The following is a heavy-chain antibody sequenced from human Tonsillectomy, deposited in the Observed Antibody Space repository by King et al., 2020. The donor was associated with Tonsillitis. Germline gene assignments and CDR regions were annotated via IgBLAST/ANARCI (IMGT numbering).Heavy chain of an antibody. V-gene: IGHV2-70*01. CDR1: GFSLSTSGMC. Sequence: VTLKESGPALVKPTQTLTLTCTFSGFSLSTSGMCVSWIRQPPGKALEWLAFIDWDDDKYYSTSLKTRLTISRDTSKNQVVLTMTNMDPVDTATYYCVRMGTGTTAYYYYDMDVWGLGTTVTVSS. CDR2: IDWDDDK. D-gene: IGHD1-1*01. CDR3: VRMGTGTTAYYYYDMDV. J-gene: IGHJ6*02.